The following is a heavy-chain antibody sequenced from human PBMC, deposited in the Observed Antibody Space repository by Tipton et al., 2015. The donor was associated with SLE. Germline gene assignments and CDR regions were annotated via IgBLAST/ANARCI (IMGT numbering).Heavy chain of an antibody. CDR1: GFTFSSYG. CDR2: IRYDGSNK. J-gene: IGHJ4*02. Sequence: SLRLSCAASGFTFSSYGMHWVRQAPGKGLEWVAFIRYDGSNKYYADSVKGRFTIPRDNSKNTLYLQMNSLRAEDTAVYYCAKESSSWYYFDYWGQGTLVTVSS. V-gene: IGHV3-30*02. D-gene: IGHD6-13*01. CDR3: AKESSSWYYFDY.